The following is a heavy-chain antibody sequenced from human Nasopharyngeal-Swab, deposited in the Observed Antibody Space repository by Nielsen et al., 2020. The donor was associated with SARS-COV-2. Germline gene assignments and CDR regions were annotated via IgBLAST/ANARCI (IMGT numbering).Heavy chain of an antibody. V-gene: IGHV4-31*03. CDR1: GGSISSGGYY. CDR3: ARALEYSGYDFDY. Sequence: SETLSLTCTVSGGSISSGGYYWSWIRQHPGKGLEWIGYIYYSGSTYYNPSLKSRVTISVDTSKSQFSLKLSSVTAADMAVYYCARALEYSGYDFDYWGQGTLVTVSS. CDR2: IYYSGST. D-gene: IGHD5-12*01. J-gene: IGHJ4*02.